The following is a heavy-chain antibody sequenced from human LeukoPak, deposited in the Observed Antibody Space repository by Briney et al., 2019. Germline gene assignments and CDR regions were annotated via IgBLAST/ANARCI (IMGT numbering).Heavy chain of an antibody. V-gene: IGHV3-23*01. Sequence: PGGSLRLSCAASGFTFSNYAMTWVRQAPGMGLEWVSSISGSGSSSYYADSVKGRFTVSRDNSKNTLHLQMNSLTAEDTAVYFCAKKVLATSGQNWFDPWGQGTLVTVSS. CDR3: AKKVLATSGQNWFDP. J-gene: IGHJ5*02. CDR1: GFTFSNYA. D-gene: IGHD2-15*01. CDR2: ISGSGSSS.